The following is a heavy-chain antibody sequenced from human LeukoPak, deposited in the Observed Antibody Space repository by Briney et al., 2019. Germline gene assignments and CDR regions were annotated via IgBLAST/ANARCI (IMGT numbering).Heavy chain of an antibody. D-gene: IGHD3-10*01. V-gene: IGHV4-61*02. CDR3: ARDRVMVRALPHYYYYMDV. Sequence: SQTLSLTCTVSGGSISSASYYWSWIRQPAGKGLEWIGRIYTSGSTNYNPSLKSRVTISVDTSKNQFSLKLSSVTAADTAVYYCARDRVMVRALPHYYYYMDVWGKGTTVTVSS. J-gene: IGHJ6*03. CDR1: GGSISSASYY. CDR2: IYTSGST.